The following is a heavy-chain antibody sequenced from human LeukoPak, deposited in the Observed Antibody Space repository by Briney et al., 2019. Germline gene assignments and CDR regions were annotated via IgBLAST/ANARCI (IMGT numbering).Heavy chain of an antibody. V-gene: IGHV4-39*01. Sequence: SETLSLTCTVSGGSISSSSYYWGWLRQPPGRGLEWIGSIYYSGSTYYNPSLKSRVTISVDTSKNQFSLKLSSVTAADTAVYYCARAYYDILTGYSVTNWFDPWGQGTLVTVSS. CDR1: GGSISSSSYY. J-gene: IGHJ5*02. D-gene: IGHD3-9*01. CDR3: ARAYYDILTGYSVTNWFDP. CDR2: IYYSGST.